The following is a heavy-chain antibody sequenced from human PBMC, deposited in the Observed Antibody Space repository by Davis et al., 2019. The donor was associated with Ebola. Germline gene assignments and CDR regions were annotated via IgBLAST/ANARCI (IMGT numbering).Heavy chain of an antibody. CDR1: GFTFSSYS. J-gene: IGHJ4*02. V-gene: IGHV3-48*01. Sequence: PGGSLRLSCAASGFTFSSYSMNWVRQAPGKGLEWVSYISSSSSTIYYADSVKGRFTISRDNAKNSLYLQMNSLRAEDTAVYYCASTKWLSRFDYWGQGTLVTVSS. CDR2: ISSSSSTI. CDR3: ASTKWLSRFDY. D-gene: IGHD3-22*01.